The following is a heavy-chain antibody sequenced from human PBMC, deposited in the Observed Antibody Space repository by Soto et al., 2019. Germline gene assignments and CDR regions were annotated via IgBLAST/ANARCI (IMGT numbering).Heavy chain of an antibody. CDR2: IGTAGDT. CDR3: ARGGYYDSSGYYHFDY. J-gene: IGHJ4*02. Sequence: EVQLVESGGGLVQPGGSLRLSCAASGFTFSSYDMHWVRQATGKGLEWVSAIGTAGDTYYPGSVKGRFTISRENAKNSLYLQMNSLRAGDTAVYYCARGGYYDSSGYYHFDYWGQGTLVTVSS. D-gene: IGHD3-22*01. V-gene: IGHV3-13*04. CDR1: GFTFSSYD.